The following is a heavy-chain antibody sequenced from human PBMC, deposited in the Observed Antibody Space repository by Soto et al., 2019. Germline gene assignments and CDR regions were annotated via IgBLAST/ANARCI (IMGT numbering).Heavy chain of an antibody. D-gene: IGHD3-10*01. J-gene: IGHJ6*03. V-gene: IGHV1-69*02. CDR2: IIPILGIA. CDR3: AKVTMVRGVIVSEYYYYYMDV. Sequence: ASVKVSCKASGGTFSSYTISWVRQAPGQGLEWMGRIIPILGIANYAQKFQGRVTITADKSTSTAYMELSSLRSEDTAVYYCAKVTMVRGVIVSEYYYYYMDVWGKGTTVTVSS. CDR1: GGTFSSYT.